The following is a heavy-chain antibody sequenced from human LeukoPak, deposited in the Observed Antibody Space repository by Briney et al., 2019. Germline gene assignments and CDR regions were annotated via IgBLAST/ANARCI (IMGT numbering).Heavy chain of an antibody. J-gene: IGHJ4*02. V-gene: IGHV3-30*04. CDR1: GFTFSSYA. Sequence: GGSLRLSCAASGFTFSSYAMHWVRQAPGKGLEWVAVISYDGSNKYYADSVKGRFTISRDNSKNTLYLQMNSLRAEDTAVYYCARAGFTFSDYFGSFFDYWGQGTLVTVSS. D-gene: IGHD3-10*01. CDR3: ARAGFTFSDYFGSFFDY. CDR2: ISYDGSNK.